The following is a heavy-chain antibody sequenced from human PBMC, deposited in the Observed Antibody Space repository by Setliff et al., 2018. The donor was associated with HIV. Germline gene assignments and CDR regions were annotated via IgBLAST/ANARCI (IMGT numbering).Heavy chain of an antibody. CDR3: ARDSRDIVVVIAPEPEPYYYYGMDV. V-gene: IGHV1-69*13. CDR2: IIPIFGTP. CDR1: GDTFNSHA. D-gene: IGHD2-15*01. J-gene: IGHJ6*04. Sequence: ASVKVSCKASGDTFNSHAISWVRKAPGQGLEWMGGIIPIFGTPNYAQKFKGRLTITADESTSTVYMELSSLRSEDTAVYYCARDSRDIVVVIAPEPEPYYYYGMDVWGEGTTVTAPQ.